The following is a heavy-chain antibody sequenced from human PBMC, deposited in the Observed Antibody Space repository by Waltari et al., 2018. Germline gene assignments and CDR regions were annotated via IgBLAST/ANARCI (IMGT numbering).Heavy chain of an antibody. J-gene: IGHJ3*02. CDR2: IKEDGSEK. Sequence: QLVESGGGLVQPGGSLRLSCVGSGFSFSSYWISWVSQAPGKGLEWVANIKEDGSEKYYMDPVKGRFTISRDNAKNSVYLQMNSLRAEDTATYYCSGRIFDIWGQGTMVTVSS. CDR1: GFSFSSYW. V-gene: IGHV3-7*01. CDR3: SGRIFDI.